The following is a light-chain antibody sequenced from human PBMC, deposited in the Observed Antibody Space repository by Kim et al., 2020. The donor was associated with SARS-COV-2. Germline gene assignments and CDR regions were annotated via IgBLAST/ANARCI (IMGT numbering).Light chain of an antibody. Sequence: LTQDPAVSVALGQTVRITCQGDSLRSYYASWYQQKPGQAPVLVIYGKNNRPSGIPDRFSGSSSGNTASLTITGAQAEDEADYYCNSRDSSGNHWVFG. CDR2: GKN. CDR3: NSRDSSGNHWV. CDR1: SLRSYY. V-gene: IGLV3-19*01. J-gene: IGLJ3*02.